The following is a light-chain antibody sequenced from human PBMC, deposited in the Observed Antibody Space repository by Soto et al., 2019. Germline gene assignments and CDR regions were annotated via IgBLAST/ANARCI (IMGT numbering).Light chain of an antibody. V-gene: IGKV3-15*01. CDR3: QQFNNWPRT. CDR1: QSVSSK. Sequence: EIVLTQSPSTLSWSAGERATLSCGASQSVSSKLAWYQQKNGQAPRLLIYDASTRATGIPARFSGSGYGTEFNLTISSLQPEDFAVYYCQQFNNWPRTFGQGTKVDIK. CDR2: DAS. J-gene: IGKJ1*01.